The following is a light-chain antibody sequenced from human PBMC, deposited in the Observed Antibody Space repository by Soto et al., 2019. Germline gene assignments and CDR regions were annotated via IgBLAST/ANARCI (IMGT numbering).Light chain of an antibody. CDR1: SSDVGGYNY. V-gene: IGLV2-8*01. CDR2: EVS. Sequence: ALTQPPSASGSPGQSVTISCTGTSSDVGGYNYVSWYQQHPGKAPKLMIYEVSKRPSGVPDRFSGSKSGNTASLTVSGLQAEDEADYYCSSYAGSNNRVVFGGGTKLTVL. CDR3: SSYAGSNNRVV. J-gene: IGLJ2*01.